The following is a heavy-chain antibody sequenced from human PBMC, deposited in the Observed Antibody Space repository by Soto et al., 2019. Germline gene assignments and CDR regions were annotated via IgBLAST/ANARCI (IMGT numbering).Heavy chain of an antibody. J-gene: IGHJ5*01. CDR3: AKLTYPSDTTGFYYERVLGSIDS. CDR1: GFAFSRYA. Sequence: EVQLLESGGGLIQPGGSLRLSCAASGFAFSRYAMSWVRQAPGKGLEWVSGISASGGTANLADSVEGRCTISRDNSKSTLYLQMNSLRAEDTAVYYCAKLTYPSDTTGFYYERVLGSIDSWGQGTLVTVSS. D-gene: IGHD3-22*01. CDR2: ISASGGTA. V-gene: IGHV3-23*01.